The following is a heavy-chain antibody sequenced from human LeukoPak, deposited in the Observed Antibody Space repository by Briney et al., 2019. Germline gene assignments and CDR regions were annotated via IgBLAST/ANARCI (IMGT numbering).Heavy chain of an antibody. CDR3: ARDSGYGGVDY. D-gene: IGHD5-12*01. CDR2: IYHSGTT. CDR1: GGSISSGGYY. Sequence: SETLSLTCTVSGGSISSGGYYWSWIRQHPGKGLEWIGNIYHSGTTYYNPSLQSRVSISVDTSKTEFSLKLSSVTGADTAVYYCARDSGYGGVDYWGQGTLVTVSS. J-gene: IGHJ4*02. V-gene: IGHV4-31*03.